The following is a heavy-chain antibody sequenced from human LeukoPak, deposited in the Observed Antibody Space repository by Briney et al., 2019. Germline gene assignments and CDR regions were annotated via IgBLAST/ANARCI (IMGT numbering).Heavy chain of an antibody. Sequence: PGGSLRLSCVGSGFNVTTNNMYWVRQAPGKGLECVSAFHAGGGPDYADPVRDRFTISRDNSKNTLYLQMNSLRAEDTAVYFCGRRFCNSCPLDFWGQGTLVTVSS. CDR1: GFNVTTNN. J-gene: IGHJ4*02. V-gene: IGHV3-66*04. D-gene: IGHD2-21*01. CDR3: GRRFCNSCPLDF. CDR2: FHAGGGP.